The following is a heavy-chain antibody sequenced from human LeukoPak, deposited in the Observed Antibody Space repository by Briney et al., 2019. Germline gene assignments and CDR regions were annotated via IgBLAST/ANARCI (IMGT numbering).Heavy chain of an antibody. D-gene: IGHD1-26*01. Sequence: SETLPLTCTVSGGSISVYHWSWIRQPPGKGLERIGYLYDTGSTNYNPSLKSRVTISVDTSKNQISLKLSSVTAADTAVYFCAKEGMGSEATTADGAFDIWGQGTTVTVSS. J-gene: IGHJ3*02. CDR2: LYDTGST. V-gene: IGHV4-59*12. CDR3: AKEGMGSEATTADGAFDI. CDR1: GGSISVYH.